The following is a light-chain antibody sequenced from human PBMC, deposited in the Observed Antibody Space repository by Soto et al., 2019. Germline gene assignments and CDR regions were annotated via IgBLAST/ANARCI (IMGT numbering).Light chain of an antibody. CDR3: QQTLSFPPT. CDR2: TGS. Sequence: HMTQSPSSVSASVGHRVNITSRASQAIDSWLAWYQQKQGEAPKLLIFTGSLLHSGVPPRFSGSGYGTDFNLTISSLQPEDFATYYCQQTLSFPPTFGQGTKVDIK. CDR1: QAIDSW. J-gene: IGKJ1*01. V-gene: IGKV1-12*01.